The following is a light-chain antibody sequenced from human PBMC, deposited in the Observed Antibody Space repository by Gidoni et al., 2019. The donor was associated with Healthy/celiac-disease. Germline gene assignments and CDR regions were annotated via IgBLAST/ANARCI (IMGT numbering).Light chain of an antibody. Sequence: QSVLTQPPSASRTPGQRVTISCSGSSSNIGSNYVYWYQQHPGTAPKLLIYRNNQRPSGVPDRFSGSKSGTSASLAISGLRSEDEADYYCAAWDDSLSGWVFGGGTKLTVL. CDR2: RNN. J-gene: IGLJ3*02. CDR1: SSNIGSNY. CDR3: AAWDDSLSGWV. V-gene: IGLV1-47*01.